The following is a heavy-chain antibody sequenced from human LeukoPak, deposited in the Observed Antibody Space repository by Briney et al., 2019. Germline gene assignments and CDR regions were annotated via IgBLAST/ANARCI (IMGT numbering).Heavy chain of an antibody. D-gene: IGHD6-13*01. V-gene: IGHV3-64D*06. CDR2: ISSNGGST. Sequence: GGSLRLSCSASGFTFSSYAMHWVRQAPGKGLEYVSAISSNGGSTYYADSVKGRFTISRDNSKNTLYLQTSSLRAEDTAVYYCVKTGYSSSWWDDNFDYWGQGTLVTVSS. CDR1: GFTFSSYA. J-gene: IGHJ4*02. CDR3: VKTGYSSSWWDDNFDY.